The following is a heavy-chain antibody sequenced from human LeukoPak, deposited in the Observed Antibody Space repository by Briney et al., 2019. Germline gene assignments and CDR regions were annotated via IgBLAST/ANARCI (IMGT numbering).Heavy chain of an antibody. CDR1: GGSISSGDYY. V-gene: IGHV4-30-4*08. D-gene: IGHD3-10*01. CDR2: IYYSGST. Sequence: SETLSLTCTVSGGSISSGDYYWRWLRQPPGTGVEWVGYIYYSGSTYYNPSLKSGVTVSVDTSKNQFSLKLSSVTAADTAVYYCARFTMVRGVIPFDYWGQGTLVTVSS. J-gene: IGHJ4*02. CDR3: ARFTMVRGVIPFDY.